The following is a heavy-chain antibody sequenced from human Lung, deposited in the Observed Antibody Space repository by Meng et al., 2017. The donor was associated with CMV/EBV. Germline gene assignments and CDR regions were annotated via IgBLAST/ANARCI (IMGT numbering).Heavy chain of an antibody. J-gene: IGHJ4*02. Sequence: QVHMQKSGPGLVKPSQTLSLTRTVSGDSISRVESFWGWIGQPPGKGLEWNWYMDYRGSTFYNPSLKSRVTISVDTSQNQFSLKLSSVTAADTAVYFCARGELLWDYWGQGTPVTVSS. V-gene: IGHV4-30-4*01. CDR3: ARGELLWDY. D-gene: IGHD2-2*01. CDR1: GDSISRVESF. CDR2: MDYRGST.